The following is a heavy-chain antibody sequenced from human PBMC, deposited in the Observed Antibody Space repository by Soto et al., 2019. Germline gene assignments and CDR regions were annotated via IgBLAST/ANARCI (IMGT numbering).Heavy chain of an antibody. CDR2: INSDGSST. D-gene: IGHD3-9*01. J-gene: IGHJ6*02. Sequence: EVQLVESGGGLVQPGGSLRLSCAASGFTFSSYWMHWVRQAPGKGLVWVSRINSDGSSTSYADSVKGRFTISRDNAKKXXLXQXXSLRAEDTAVYYCARAPTYYDIVTGYPNPYYGMDVWGQGTTVTVSS. CDR3: ARAPTYYDIVTGYPNPYYGMDV. V-gene: IGHV3-74*01. CDR1: GFTFSSYW.